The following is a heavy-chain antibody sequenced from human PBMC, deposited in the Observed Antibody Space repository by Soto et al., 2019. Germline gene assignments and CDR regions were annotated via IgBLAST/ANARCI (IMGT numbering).Heavy chain of an antibody. J-gene: IGHJ3*02. D-gene: IGHD3-22*01. CDR3: ASNYYDSSGLGAFDI. CDR2: ISSSSSTI. Sequence: SLRLSCAASGFTFSSYSMNWVRQAPGKGLEWVSYISSSSSTIYYADSVKGRFTISRDNAKNSLYLQMNSLRDEDTAVYYCASNYYDSSGLGAFDIWGQGTMVTVSS. V-gene: IGHV3-48*02. CDR1: GFTFSSYS.